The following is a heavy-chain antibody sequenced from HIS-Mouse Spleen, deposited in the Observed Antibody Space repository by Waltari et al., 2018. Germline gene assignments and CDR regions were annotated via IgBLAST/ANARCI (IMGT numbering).Heavy chain of an antibody. Sequence: QVQLQQWGAGLLKPSETLSLPCAVYGGSFSGYYWSWFRQPPGKGLEWIGEINHSGSTNYNPSLKSRVTISVDTSKNQFSLKLSSVTAADTAVYYCARAPSNNWFDPWGQGTLVTVSS. V-gene: IGHV4-34*01. CDR3: ARAPSNNWFDP. J-gene: IGHJ5*02. CDR2: INHSGST. CDR1: GGSFSGYY.